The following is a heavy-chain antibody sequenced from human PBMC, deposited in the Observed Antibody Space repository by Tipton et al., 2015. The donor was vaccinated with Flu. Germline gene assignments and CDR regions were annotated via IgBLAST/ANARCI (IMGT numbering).Heavy chain of an antibody. CDR2: INSGGSST. Sequence: SLRLSCAASGFTFSSYWMHWVRQAPGKGLVWVSRINSGGSSTSYADSVKGRFTISRDNAKNTLYLQMNSLRAEDTAVYYCARAGYDFWSGYYSPNLAFDYWGQGTLVTVSS. J-gene: IGHJ4*02. CDR3: ARAGYDFWSGYYSPNLAFDY. CDR1: GFTFSSYW. V-gene: IGHV3-74*01. D-gene: IGHD3-3*01.